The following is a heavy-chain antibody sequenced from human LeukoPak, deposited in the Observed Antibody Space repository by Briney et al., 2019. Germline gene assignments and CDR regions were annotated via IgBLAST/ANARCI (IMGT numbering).Heavy chain of an antibody. V-gene: IGHV3-15*01. CDR1: GFTFSNAW. D-gene: IGHD3-16*02. Sequence: GGSLRLSCAASGFTFSNAWMSWVRQAPGKGLEWVGRIKSKTDGGTTDHAAPVKGRFTISRDDSKNTLYLQMNSLKTEDTAVYYCTTVGPYDYVWGSYRYPTYCYYYYMDVWGKGTTVTVSS. CDR2: IKSKTDGGTT. J-gene: IGHJ6*03. CDR3: TTVGPYDYVWGSYRYPTYCYYYYMDV.